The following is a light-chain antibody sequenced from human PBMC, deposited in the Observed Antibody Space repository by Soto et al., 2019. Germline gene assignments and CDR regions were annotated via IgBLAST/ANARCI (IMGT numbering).Light chain of an antibody. CDR3: QQSYSTPWT. CDR2: DAS. Sequence: DIQMTQSPSSLSASVGDRVTITCRASQSSSNYLNWYQQKPGKAPKLLIYDASSLQSGVPSRFSGSRSGTDFTLTSSSLQPEDFATYYCQQSYSTPWTFGHGTKVEIK. V-gene: IGKV1-39*01. CDR1: QSSSNY. J-gene: IGKJ1*01.